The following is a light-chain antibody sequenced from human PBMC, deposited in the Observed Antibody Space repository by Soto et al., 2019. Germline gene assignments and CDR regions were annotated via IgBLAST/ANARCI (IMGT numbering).Light chain of an antibody. CDR2: DAS. Sequence: ETVLTQSPVTLSLSPGERATLSCRASQSVSSYLGWYQHKPGQAPRLLIYDASNRATGIPARFSGSGSGTDFTLTISSLQSEDSAVYYCQQYKNWPPWTFGQGTKVDIK. J-gene: IGKJ1*01. CDR3: QQYKNWPPWT. CDR1: QSVSSY. V-gene: IGKV3-11*01.